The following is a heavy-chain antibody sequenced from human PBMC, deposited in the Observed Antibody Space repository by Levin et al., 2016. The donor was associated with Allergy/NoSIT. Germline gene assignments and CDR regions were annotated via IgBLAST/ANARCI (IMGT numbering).Heavy chain of an antibody. CDR3: ARHLRRIAVDEGPADPAFDL. J-gene: IGHJ3*01. V-gene: IGHV5-51*01. CDR1: AYTFISYS. Sequence: GESLKISCKGSAYTFISYSIGWVRQMPGKGLEWMGIVYPGDSDSRYSPSFQGRVTISADKSINTAYLQWRSLTASDSGMYYCARHLRRIAVDEGPADPAFDLWGQGTMVTVSS. CDR2: VYPGDSDS. D-gene: IGHD2-15*01.